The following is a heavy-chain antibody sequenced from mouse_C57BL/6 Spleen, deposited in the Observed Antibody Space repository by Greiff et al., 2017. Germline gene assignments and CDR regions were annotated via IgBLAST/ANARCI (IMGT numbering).Heavy chain of an antibody. V-gene: IGHV3-6*01. D-gene: IGHD2-4*01. Sequence: EVKLMESGPGLVKPSQSLSLTCSVTGYSITSGYYWNWIRQFPGNKLEWMGYISYDGSNNYNPSLKNRISITRDTSKNQFFLKLTSVTTEDTATYYCARGGLGFDYWGQGTTLTVSS. J-gene: IGHJ2*01. CDR3: ARGGLGFDY. CDR2: ISYDGSN. CDR1: GYSITSGYY.